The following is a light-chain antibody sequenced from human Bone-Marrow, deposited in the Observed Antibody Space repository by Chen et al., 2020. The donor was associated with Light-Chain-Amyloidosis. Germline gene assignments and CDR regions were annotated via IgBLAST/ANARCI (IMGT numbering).Light chain of an antibody. CDR1: QSISNY. V-gene: IGKV1-39*01. J-gene: IGKJ2*01. Sequence: DIQLTQSPSTLSASVGDRVTVTCRASQSISNYLNWYQQKPGQAPKLLIYVATSLQSGGPSRFSADGSGTDFTLTISSLQPEEFATYYCQQSFSSPYTFGQGTTLEIK. CDR3: QQSFSSPYT. CDR2: VAT.